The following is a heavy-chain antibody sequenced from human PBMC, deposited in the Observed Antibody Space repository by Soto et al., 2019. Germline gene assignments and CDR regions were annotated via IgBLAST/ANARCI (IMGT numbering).Heavy chain of an antibody. V-gene: IGHV3-74*01. CDR3: ARVPAAEIAFDI. D-gene: IGHD6-13*01. Sequence: LRLSCAASGFTFSSYWMHWVRQAPGKGLVWVSRINSDGSSTSYADSVKGRFTISRDNAKNTLYLQMNSLRAEDTAVYYCARVPAAEIAFDIWGQGTMVTVSS. CDR2: INSDGSST. J-gene: IGHJ3*02. CDR1: GFTFSSYW.